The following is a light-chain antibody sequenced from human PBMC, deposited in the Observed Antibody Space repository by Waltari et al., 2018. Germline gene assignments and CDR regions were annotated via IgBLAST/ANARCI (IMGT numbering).Light chain of an antibody. CDR1: QTITRG. Sequence: DILLTQSPSTLSASVGDRVTITCRASQTITRGLAWYQQKPGKAPNLLIFDASSLANGVPSRFSGSGSGTEFTLSISSLQPDDFAVYYCQQRSSWPRATFGGGTKVEIK. V-gene: IGKV1-5*01. CDR2: DAS. CDR3: QQRSSWPRAT. J-gene: IGKJ4*01.